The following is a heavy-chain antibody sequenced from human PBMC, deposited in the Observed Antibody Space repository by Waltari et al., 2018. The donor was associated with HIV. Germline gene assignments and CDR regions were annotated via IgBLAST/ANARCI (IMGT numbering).Heavy chain of an antibody. D-gene: IGHD3-22*01. J-gene: IGHJ3*02. CDR2: IYYSGST. Sequence: QVQLQESGPGLVKPSETLSLTCTVSGGSISSYYWSWIRQPPGKGLEWIGYIYYSGSTNYNPSLKSRVTISVDTSKNQFSLKLSSVTAADTAVYYCARENYYDVGAFDIWGQGTMVTVSS. CDR3: ARENYYDVGAFDI. V-gene: IGHV4-59*01. CDR1: GGSISSYY.